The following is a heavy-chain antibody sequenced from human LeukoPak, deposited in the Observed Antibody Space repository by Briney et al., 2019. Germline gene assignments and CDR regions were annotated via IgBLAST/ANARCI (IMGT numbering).Heavy chain of an antibody. CDR2: IYYSGST. Sequence: SETLSLTCTVSGGSISSYYWSWIRQPPGKGLEWIGYIYYSGSTNYNPSLKSRVAISVDTSKNQFSLKLSSVTAADTAVYYCARGLGELDYWGQGTLVTVSS. J-gene: IGHJ4*02. CDR3: ARGLGELDY. V-gene: IGHV4-59*01. CDR1: GGSISSYY. D-gene: IGHD3-16*01.